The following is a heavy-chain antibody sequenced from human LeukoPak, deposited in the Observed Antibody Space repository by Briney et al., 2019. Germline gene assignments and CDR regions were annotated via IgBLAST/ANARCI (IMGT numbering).Heavy chain of an antibody. J-gene: IGHJ3*02. V-gene: IGHV3-7*01. CDR1: GFTFSDFW. CDR3: ARNRADYWTAFDI. CDR2: IKQDGSEK. D-gene: IGHD1-1*01. Sequence: GGSLRLSCAASGFTFSDFWMNWVRQAPGKGLEWVASIKQDGSEKYYVDSVKGRFSISRDNAKNSLYLQMNSLRVEDTAVYYCARNRADYWTAFDIWGQGTMVTVSS.